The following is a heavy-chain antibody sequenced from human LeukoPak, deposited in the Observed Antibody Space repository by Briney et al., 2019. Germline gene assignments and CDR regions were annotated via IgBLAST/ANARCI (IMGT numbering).Heavy chain of an antibody. D-gene: IGHD2-2*01. J-gene: IGHJ6*02. CDR2: IYYSGST. V-gene: IGHV4-31*03. CDR1: GGSISSGGYY. CDR3: ARDLGSCSSTSCYSGYGMDV. Sequence: PSQTLSLTCTVSGGSISSGGYYWSWIRQHPGEGLEWIGYIYYSGSTYYNPSLKSRVTISVDTSKNQFSLKLSSVTAADTAVYYCARDLGSCSSTSCYSGYGMDVWGQGTTVTVSS.